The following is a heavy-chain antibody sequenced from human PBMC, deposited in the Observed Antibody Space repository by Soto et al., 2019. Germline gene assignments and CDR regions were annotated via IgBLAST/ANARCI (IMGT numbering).Heavy chain of an antibody. J-gene: IGHJ4*02. V-gene: IGHV1-18*01. CDR2: IITYNGNT. Sequence: QVQLVQSGAEVKKPGASVKVSCKASGYTFSSYAISWVRQAPGQGLEWMGWIITYNGNTNYAQKLQGRVTMTTDTSTTTAYMDLRRLRSDDTAVYYSARMGPPVDYWGQGTLVIVSS. CDR3: ARMGPPVDY. CDR1: GYTFSSYA.